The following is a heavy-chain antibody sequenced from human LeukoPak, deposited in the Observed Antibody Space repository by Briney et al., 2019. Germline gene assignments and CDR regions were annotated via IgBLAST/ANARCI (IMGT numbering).Heavy chain of an antibody. CDR3: ARMPTGTTVSSAFDI. V-gene: IGHV3-7*01. D-gene: IGHD1-1*01. Sequence: GGPLRLSCAASGFTFSSYWMSWVRQAPGKGLQWVANIKRDGSEKYYVDSVKGRFAISRDNAKNSLYLQMNSLKAEDTAVYFCARMPTGTTVSSAFDIWGQGTMVTVSS. J-gene: IGHJ3*02. CDR1: GFTFSSYW. CDR2: IKRDGSEK.